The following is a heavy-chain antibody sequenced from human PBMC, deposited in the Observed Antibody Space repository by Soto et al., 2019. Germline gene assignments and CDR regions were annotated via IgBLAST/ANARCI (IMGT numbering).Heavy chain of an antibody. Sequence: PGGSLRLSCAASGCTFGDYYMSWIRQAPGKGPEWLSYISTSGSDTYYADSVKGRFTIFRDNAKNSLYLQMNSLRVEDTAVYYCARDIVATTLFDYCGQGTLVTVSS. D-gene: IGHD5-12*01. CDR3: ARDIVATTLFDY. CDR1: GCTFGDYY. V-gene: IGHV3-11*01. J-gene: IGHJ4*02. CDR2: ISTSGSDT.